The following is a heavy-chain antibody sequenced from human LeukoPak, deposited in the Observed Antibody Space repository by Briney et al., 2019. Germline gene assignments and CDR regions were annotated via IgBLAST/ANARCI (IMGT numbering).Heavy chain of an antibody. CDR2: IYYSGCT. J-gene: IGHJ4*02. V-gene: IGHV4-39*01. Sequence: TSETLSLTCTVSGGSISSSSYYWGWIRQPPGKGLEWIGSIYYSGCTYYNPSLKSRVTISVGTSKNQFSLKLSSVTAADTAVYYCARGRRGRAARGGDRLGGPYFDYWGQGTLVTVSS. CDR1: GGSISSSSYY. D-gene: IGHD2-21*02. CDR3: ARGRRGRAARGGDRLGGPYFDY.